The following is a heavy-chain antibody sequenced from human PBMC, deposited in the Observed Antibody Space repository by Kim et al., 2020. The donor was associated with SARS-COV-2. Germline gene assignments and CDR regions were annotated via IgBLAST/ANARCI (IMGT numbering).Heavy chain of an antibody. Sequence: SETLSLTCTVSGGSISSYYWSWIRQPPGKGLEWIGYIYYSGSTNYNPSLKSRVTISVDTSKNQFSLKLSSVTAADTAVYYCARGDYYDSSGYHNTFDYWGQGTLVTVSS. D-gene: IGHD3-22*01. CDR3: ARGDYYDSSGYHNTFDY. CDR1: GGSISSYY. CDR2: IYYSGST. V-gene: IGHV4-59*13. J-gene: IGHJ4*02.